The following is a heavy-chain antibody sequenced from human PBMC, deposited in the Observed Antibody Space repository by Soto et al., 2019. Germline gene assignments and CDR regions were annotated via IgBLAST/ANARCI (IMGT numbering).Heavy chain of an antibody. CDR3: ARGHYDSSGYHYGMDV. CDR1: GFTFSDYY. V-gene: IGHV3-11*06. Sequence: PGESLKISCAASGFTFSDYYMSWIRQAPGKGLEWVSYISSSSSYTNYADSVKGRFTISRDNAKNSLYLQMNSLRAEDTAVYYCARGHYDSSGYHYGMDVWGQGTTVTVSS. CDR2: ISSSSSYT. D-gene: IGHD3-22*01. J-gene: IGHJ6*02.